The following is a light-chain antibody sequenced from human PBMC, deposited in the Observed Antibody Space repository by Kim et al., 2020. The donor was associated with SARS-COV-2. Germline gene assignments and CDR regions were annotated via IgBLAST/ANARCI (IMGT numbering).Light chain of an antibody. CDR2: GKN. J-gene: IGLJ2*01. V-gene: IGLV3-19*01. CDR3: NSRYSNDNVV. CDR1: SLRSYY. Sequence: SSELTQDPAVSVALGQTVRITCQGDSLRSYYATWYQHKPGQAPILVIYGKNNRPSGIPDRFSGSSSGNTASLTITGTQAGDEADYYCNSRYSNDNVVFGGGTKLTVL.